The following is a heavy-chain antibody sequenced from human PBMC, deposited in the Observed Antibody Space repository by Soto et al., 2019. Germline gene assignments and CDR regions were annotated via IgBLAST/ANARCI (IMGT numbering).Heavy chain of an antibody. J-gene: IGHJ6*03. CDR3: TRVLEDCSSTSCAEYYYYYYMDV. CDR1: GFTFGDYA. V-gene: IGHV3-49*03. CDR2: IRSKAYGGTT. D-gene: IGHD2-2*01. Sequence: GGSLRLSCTASGFTFGDYAMSWFRQAPGKGLEWVGFIRSKAYGGTTEYAASVKGRFTISRDDSKSIAYLQMNSLKTEDTAVYYCTRVLEDCSSTSCAEYYYYYYMDVWGKGTTVTV.